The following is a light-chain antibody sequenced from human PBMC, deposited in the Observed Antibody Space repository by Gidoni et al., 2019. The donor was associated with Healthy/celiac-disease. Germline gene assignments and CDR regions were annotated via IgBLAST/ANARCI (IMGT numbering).Light chain of an antibody. J-gene: IGLJ3*02. CDR3: MIWHSSAWV. V-gene: IGLV5-45*01. CDR1: SGINVGTYR. Sequence: QAVLTQPASLSASPGASASLTCTLRSGINVGTYRIYWYQQKPGSHPQYLLRYKSDSDKQQGSGVPSPFSGSKDASANAGILLISGLQSEDEADYYCMIWHSSAWVFGGGTKLTVL. CDR2: YKSDSDK.